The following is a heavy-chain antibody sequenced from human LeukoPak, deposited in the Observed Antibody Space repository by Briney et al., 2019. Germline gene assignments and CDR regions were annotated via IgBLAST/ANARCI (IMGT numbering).Heavy chain of an antibody. CDR2: FYHSGST. CDR3: ARDPIVGATTGAFDI. CDR1: GYSISSGYF. V-gene: IGHV4-38-2*02. D-gene: IGHD1-26*01. Sequence: SETLSLTCAVSGYSISSGYFWGWIRQPPGKGLEWIGSFYHSGSTHYNPSLRSRVTISVDTSKNQFSLNLSSVTAADTAVYYCARDPIVGATTGAFDIWGQGTMVTVSS. J-gene: IGHJ3*02.